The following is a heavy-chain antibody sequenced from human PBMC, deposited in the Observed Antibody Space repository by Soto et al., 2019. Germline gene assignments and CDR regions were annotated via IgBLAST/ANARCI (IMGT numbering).Heavy chain of an antibody. V-gene: IGHV1-46*01. D-gene: IGHD3-9*01. CDR3: ARDTQLGRYFDWLSPYFDI. J-gene: IGHJ3*02. Sequence: GASVKVSCKASGYTFTSYYMHWVRQAPGQGLEWMGIINPSGGSTSYAQKFQGRVTMTRDTSTSTVYMELSSLRSEDTAVYYCARDTQLGRYFDWLSPYFDIWGQGTIVTVSS. CDR1: GYTFTSYY. CDR2: INPSGGST.